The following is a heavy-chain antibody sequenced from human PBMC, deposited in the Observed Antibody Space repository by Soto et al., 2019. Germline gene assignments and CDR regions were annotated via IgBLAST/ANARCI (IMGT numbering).Heavy chain of an antibody. CDR3: ARGLGP. CDR2: IYHSGST. J-gene: IGHJ5*02. CDR1: GGSMSSGGYF. Sequence: ASETLSLTCAVSGGSMSSGGYFWSWIRQPPGKGLEWIGYIYHSGSTYYNPSLKSRVTISVDRSKNQFSLKLSSVTAADTAVYYCARGLGPWGQGTLVTGS. V-gene: IGHV4-30-2*01. D-gene: IGHD3-10*01.